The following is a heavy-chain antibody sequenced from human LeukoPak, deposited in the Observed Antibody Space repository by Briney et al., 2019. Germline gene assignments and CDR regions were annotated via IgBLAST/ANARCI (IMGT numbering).Heavy chain of an antibody. D-gene: IGHD2-15*01. V-gene: IGHV3-48*01. Sequence: GGSLRLSCAASGFTFSSYSMNWVRQAPRKGLEWVSDISSSSSTIYYADSVKGRFTISRDNAKNSLYLQMNSLRAEDTAVYYCARGDCSGGSCYLSLTTIDYWGQGTLVTVSS. CDR1: GFTFSSYS. CDR2: ISSSSSTI. J-gene: IGHJ4*02. CDR3: ARGDCSGGSCYLSLTTIDY.